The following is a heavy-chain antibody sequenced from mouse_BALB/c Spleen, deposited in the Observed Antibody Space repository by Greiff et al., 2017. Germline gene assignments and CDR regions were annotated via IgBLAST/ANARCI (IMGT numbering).Heavy chain of an antibody. D-gene: IGHD2-14*01. J-gene: IGHJ3*01. CDR3: ARDYRYDDAWFAY. V-gene: IGHV3-2*02. CDR1: GYSITSDYA. CDR2: ISYSGST. Sequence: EVMLVESGPGLVKPSQSLSLTCTVTGYSITSDYAWNWIRQFPGNKLEWMGYISYSGSTSYNPSLKSRISITRDTSKNQFFLQLNSVTTEDTATYYCARDYRYDDAWFAYWGQGTLVTVSA.